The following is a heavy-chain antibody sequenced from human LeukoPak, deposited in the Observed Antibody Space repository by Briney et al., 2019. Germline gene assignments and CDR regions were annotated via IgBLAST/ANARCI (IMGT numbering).Heavy chain of an antibody. J-gene: IGHJ5*02. CDR2: FDPEDGET. V-gene: IGHV1-24*01. CDR3: ATATTYYYDSSGSLGLGWFDP. Sequence: ASVKVSCKVSGYTLTELSMRWVRQAPGKGLEWMVGFDPEDGETIYAQKFQGRVTMTEDTSTDTAYMELSSLRSEDTAVYYCATATTYYYDSSGSLGLGWFDPWGQGTLVTVSS. CDR1: GYTLTELS. D-gene: IGHD3-22*01.